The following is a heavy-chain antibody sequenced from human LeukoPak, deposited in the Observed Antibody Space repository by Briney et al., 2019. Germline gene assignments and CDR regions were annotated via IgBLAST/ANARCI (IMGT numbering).Heavy chain of an antibody. D-gene: IGHD3-10*01. Sequence: PGGSLRLSCAASGFTFSSYWMHWVRQAPGKGLVWVSRINSDGSSTRYADSVKGRFTISRDNSKNTLYLQMNSLRAEDTAVYYCARDGSKSIRGDMGFDYWGQGTLVTVSS. CDR3: ARDGSKSIRGDMGFDY. J-gene: IGHJ4*02. CDR2: INSDGSST. V-gene: IGHV3-74*01. CDR1: GFTFSSYW.